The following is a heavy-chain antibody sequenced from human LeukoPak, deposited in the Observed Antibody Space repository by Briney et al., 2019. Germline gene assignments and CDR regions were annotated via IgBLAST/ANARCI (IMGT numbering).Heavy chain of an antibody. J-gene: IGHJ4*02. CDR2: IIPIFGAA. V-gene: IGHV1-69*05. Sequence: SVKVSCKASGGTFSSYAINWARQAPGQGLEWMGGIIPIFGAANYAQKFQDRVTITTDESTSTAYMELNSLRSEDTAVYYCAGGRDCSGGSCYHALLDYWGQGTLVTVSS. D-gene: IGHD2-15*01. CDR3: AGGRDCSGGSCYHALLDY. CDR1: GGTFSSYA.